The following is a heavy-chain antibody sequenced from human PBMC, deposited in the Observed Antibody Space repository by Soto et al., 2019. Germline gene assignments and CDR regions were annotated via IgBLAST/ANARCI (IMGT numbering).Heavy chain of an antibody. CDR3: ASHNFFCGGDCNSSGMDV. Sequence: PGESLKISFQCSGYMFNHYWINWVVQVSGGGLEWMGRIDPSDSYTKYNPSFQGLVTISADKSTSTAFLQWSSLRASDTAVYYCASHNFFCGGDCNSSGMDVWGQGTTVTVSS. CDR1: GYMFNHYW. D-gene: IGHD2-21*02. J-gene: IGHJ6*02. CDR2: IDPSDSYT. V-gene: IGHV5-10-1*01.